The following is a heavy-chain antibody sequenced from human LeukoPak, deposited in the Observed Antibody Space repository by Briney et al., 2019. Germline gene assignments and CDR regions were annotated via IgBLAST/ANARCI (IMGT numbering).Heavy chain of an antibody. J-gene: IGHJ5*02. CDR2: ISYDGRNK. Sequence: GGSLRLSCAASGFTFSSYGMHWVRQAPGKGLEWVAVISYDGRNKYYADSVKGRFTISRDNARNSLYLQMNNLRGEDTAIYYCARDAGNSGYGCDLWGQGTLVTVSS. D-gene: IGHD5-12*01. V-gene: IGHV3-33*08. CDR1: GFTFSSYG. CDR3: ARDAGNSGYGCDL.